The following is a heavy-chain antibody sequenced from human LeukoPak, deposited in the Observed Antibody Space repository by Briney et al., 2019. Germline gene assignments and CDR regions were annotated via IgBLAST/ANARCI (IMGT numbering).Heavy chain of an antibody. CDR3: AREGYSYAFDY. CDR2: INTNTGNP. J-gene: IGHJ4*02. V-gene: IGHV7-4-1*02. D-gene: IGHD5-18*01. CDR1: GHTFTSYA. Sequence: ASVKVSCKASGHTFTSYAMNWVRRAPGQGLEWMGWINTNTGNPTYAQGFTGRFVFSLDTSVSTAYLQISSLKAEDTAVYYCAREGYSYAFDYWGQGTLVTVSS.